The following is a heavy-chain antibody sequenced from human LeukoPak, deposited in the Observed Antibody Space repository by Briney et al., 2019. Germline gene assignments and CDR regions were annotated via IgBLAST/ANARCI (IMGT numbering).Heavy chain of an antibody. Sequence: GRSLRLSCAASGFTFSSYGMHWVRQAPGKGLEWVAIISYDGSNKYYADSVKGRFTISRDNAKNSLYLQTNSLRAEDTAVYYCARVVSSGWYRMDYYMDVWGKGTTVTISS. CDR3: ARVVSSGWYRMDYYMDV. D-gene: IGHD6-19*01. CDR2: ISYDGSNK. V-gene: IGHV3-30*03. CDR1: GFTFSSYG. J-gene: IGHJ6*03.